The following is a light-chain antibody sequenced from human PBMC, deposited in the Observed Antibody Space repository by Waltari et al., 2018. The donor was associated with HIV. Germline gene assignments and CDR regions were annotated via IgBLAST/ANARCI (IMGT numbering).Light chain of an antibody. J-gene: IGLJ2*01. CDR3: CSYTSTTTSIL. CDR1: RNDLGTYNY. Sequence: QSALTQPASVSGSPGQSITISCTGTRNDLGTYNYVSWYQQHPGNVPKLLIYEVTKRPSGVSNRFSGSKSGNMASLTISGLQAEDEAAYYCCSYTSTTTSILFAGGTKLTVL. CDR2: EVT. V-gene: IGLV2-14*01.